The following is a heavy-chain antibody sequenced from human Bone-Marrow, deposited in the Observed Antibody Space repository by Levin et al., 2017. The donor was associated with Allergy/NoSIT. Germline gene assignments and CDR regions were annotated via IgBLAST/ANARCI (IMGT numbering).Heavy chain of an antibody. Sequence: LSLTCAASGFTFSDYYMSWIRQAPGKGLEWVSYISSSGSTIYYADSVKGRFTISRDNAKNSLYLQMNSLRAEDTAVYYCARSLGGGSCYPSSTRYYYYGMDVWGQGTTVTVSS. D-gene: IGHD2-15*01. CDR2: ISSSGSTI. CDR3: ARSLGGGSCYPSSTRYYYYGMDV. J-gene: IGHJ6*02. CDR1: GFTFSDYY. V-gene: IGHV3-11*01.